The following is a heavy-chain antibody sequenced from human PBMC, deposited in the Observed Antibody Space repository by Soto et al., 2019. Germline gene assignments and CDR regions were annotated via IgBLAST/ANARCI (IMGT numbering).Heavy chain of an antibody. CDR2: ISAYNGNA. D-gene: IGHD3-10*01. J-gene: IGHJ3*02. CDR1: GYNFNNYG. Sequence: QVQLVQSGYEVKEPGASVTVSCKASGYNFNNYGITWVRQAPGQGLEWIGWISAYNGNANYAQKFQGRVTLTRDTSTSTAYLELRSLRSDDTAVYYCARGTRRFGELFDAFDIWGQGTMVPVSS. CDR3: ARGTRRFGELFDAFDI. V-gene: IGHV1-18*01.